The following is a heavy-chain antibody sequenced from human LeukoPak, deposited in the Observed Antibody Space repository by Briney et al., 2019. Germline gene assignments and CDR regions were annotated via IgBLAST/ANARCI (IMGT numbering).Heavy chain of an antibody. V-gene: IGHV3-33*01. CDR3: ARDDVAVTGALDF. CDR1: GYTFSSYG. CDR2: IWYDGSNK. D-gene: IGHD6-19*01. J-gene: IGHJ4*02. Sequence: GRSLRLSCAASGYTFSSYGMHWVRQAPGKGLEWVAVIWYDGSNKYYADSVKGRFTISRDNSKNTLYLQMNSLRAEDTAVYYCARDDVAVTGALDFWSQGTLVTVSS.